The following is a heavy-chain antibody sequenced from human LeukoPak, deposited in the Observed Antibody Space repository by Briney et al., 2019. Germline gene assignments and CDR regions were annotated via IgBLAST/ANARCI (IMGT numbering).Heavy chain of an antibody. CDR1: GYTFTGYY. CDR3: ARDVAAAGPYYFDY. Sequence: GASVKVSCKASGYTFTGYYMHWVRQAPGQGLEWMGWINPNSGGTNYAQKFQGRVTMTRDTSTSTAYMELSRLRSDDTAVYYCARDVAAAGPYYFDYWGQGTLVTVSS. J-gene: IGHJ4*02. V-gene: IGHV1-2*02. CDR2: INPNSGGT. D-gene: IGHD6-13*01.